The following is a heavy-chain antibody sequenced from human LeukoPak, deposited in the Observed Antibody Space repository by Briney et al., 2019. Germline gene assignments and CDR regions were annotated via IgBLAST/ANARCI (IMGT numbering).Heavy chain of an antibody. V-gene: IGHV4-4*07. J-gene: IGHJ4*02. Sequence: SETLSLTCTVSGDSISSYYWSWIRQPAGKGLEWIGSIYHSGSTYYNPSLKSRVTISVDTSKNQFSLKLSSVTAADTAVYYCARESIAARPDDYWGQGTLVTVSS. CDR1: GDSISSYY. D-gene: IGHD6-6*01. CDR3: ARESIAARPDDY. CDR2: IYHSGST.